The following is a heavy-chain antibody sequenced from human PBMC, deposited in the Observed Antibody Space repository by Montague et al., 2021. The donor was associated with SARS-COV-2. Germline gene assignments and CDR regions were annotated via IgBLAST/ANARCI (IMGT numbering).Heavy chain of an antibody. V-gene: IGHV4-39*01. J-gene: IGHJ2*01. CDR1: GGSVRSSNFY. CDR2: IYYSGIT. CDR3: ASDPPGHYDRCGSYKLYWDFDV. Sequence: SETLSLTCTVSGGSVRSSNFYWGWIRQPPGKGLEWIGRIYYSGITYDSPSLKSRVTISVDTSKNQFSLKLNSVTAADTAVYYCASDPPGHYDRCGSYKLYWDFDVWGRGTLVTVSS. D-gene: IGHD3-22*01.